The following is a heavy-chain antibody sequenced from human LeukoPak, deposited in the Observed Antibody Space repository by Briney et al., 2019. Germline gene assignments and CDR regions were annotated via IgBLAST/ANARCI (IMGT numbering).Heavy chain of an antibody. J-gene: IGHJ4*02. CDR3: ARGRDYGDYPLLDY. CDR2: ISSNGGST. V-gene: IGHV3-64*01. Sequence: PGGSLRLSCAASGFTFSSYAMHWVRQAPGKGLEYVSAISSNGGSTYYANSVKGRFTISRDNSKNTLYLQMGSLRAEDMAVYYCARGRDYGDYPLLDYWGQGTLVTVSS. CDR1: GFTFSSYA. D-gene: IGHD4-17*01.